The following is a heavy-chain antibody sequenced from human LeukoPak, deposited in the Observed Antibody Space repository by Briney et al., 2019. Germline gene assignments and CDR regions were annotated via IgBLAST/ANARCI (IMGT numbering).Heavy chain of an antibody. J-gene: IGHJ4*02. D-gene: IGHD3-10*02. CDR2: ISPSGGIT. V-gene: IGHV3-23*01. CDR1: GFTFNIYA. Sequence: GGSLRLSCAASGFTFNIYAMSWVRQAPGKGLEWVSAISPSGGITYYEDSVKGRFTISRDNSKNTLYLQMNSLRAEDTAVYYCAKGVNYFVLEYWGQGTLVTISS. CDR3: AKGVNYFVLEY.